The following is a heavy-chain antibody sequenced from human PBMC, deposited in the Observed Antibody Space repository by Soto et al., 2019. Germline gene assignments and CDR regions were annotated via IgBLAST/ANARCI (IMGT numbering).Heavy chain of an antibody. J-gene: IGHJ6*02. Sequence: SVEVSCKASGVTFSSYSISWVRQAPGQGLECMGGIIPIFGTANYAQKFQGRVTITADESTSTAYMELSSLRSEDTAVYYCARLGCSSTSCYSQDYYYYYGMDVWGQGTTVTVSS. D-gene: IGHD2-2*02. CDR1: GVTFSSYS. CDR2: IIPIFGTA. V-gene: IGHV1-69*13. CDR3: ARLGCSSTSCYSQDYYYYYGMDV.